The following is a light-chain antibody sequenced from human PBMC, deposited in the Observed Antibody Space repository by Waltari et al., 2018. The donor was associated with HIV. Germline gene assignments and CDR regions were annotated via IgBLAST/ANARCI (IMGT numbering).Light chain of an antibody. CDR1: NIGSKS. V-gene: IGLV3-21*02. J-gene: IGLJ3*02. CDR2: HDS. Sequence: YELTPAPSVSVAPGQTARTICEGHNIGSKSVHGYQQKAGQAPTVVVQHDSDRPSEIPARFSGSNSENTATLTISGVEAGDEADYYCQVWDTFSEHRVFGGGTKLTVL. CDR3: QVWDTFSEHRV.